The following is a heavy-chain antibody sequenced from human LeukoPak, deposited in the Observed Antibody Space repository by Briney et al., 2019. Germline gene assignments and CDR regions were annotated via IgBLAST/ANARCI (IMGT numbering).Heavy chain of an antibody. CDR2: INAGNGNT. CDR3: ARVGSPKLLWFGELLYGMDV. D-gene: IGHD3-10*01. J-gene: IGHJ6*02. Sequence: ASVKVSCKASGYTFTSYAMHWVRQAPGRRLEWMRWINAGNGNTKYSQKFQGRVTITRDTSASTAYMELSSLRSEDTAVYYCARVGSPKLLWFGELLYGMDVWGQGTTVTVSS. V-gene: IGHV1-3*01. CDR1: GYTFTSYA.